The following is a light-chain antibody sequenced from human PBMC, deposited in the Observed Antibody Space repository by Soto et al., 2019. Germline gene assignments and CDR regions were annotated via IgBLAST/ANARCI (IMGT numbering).Light chain of an antibody. J-gene: IGKJ3*01. CDR3: QQEGGSREIS. CDR1: QTITANF. Sequence: DIVLAQSPGTLSLSPGERATLSCRASQTITANFLAWYQQNPGQSPRRLISGASIRAPGVPDRFSGSGSETEFPLSISRLEPEDCGVYFCQQEGGSREISFGPGNNV. V-gene: IGKV3-20*01. CDR2: GAS.